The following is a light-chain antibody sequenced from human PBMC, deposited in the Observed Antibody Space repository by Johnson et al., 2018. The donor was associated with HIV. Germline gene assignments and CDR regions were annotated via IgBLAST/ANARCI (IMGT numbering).Light chain of an antibody. Sequence: QSVLTQPPSVSAAPGQKVTISCSGSSSNIGNNYVSWYQQFPSTAPKLLIYDNNKRPSGIPDRFSGSKSGTSATLDITGLQLGDEAEDYCGTWDGSLSLYVFGTGTKVTVL. V-gene: IGLV1-51*01. CDR3: GTWDGSLSLYV. CDR2: DNN. CDR1: SSNIGNNY. J-gene: IGLJ1*01.